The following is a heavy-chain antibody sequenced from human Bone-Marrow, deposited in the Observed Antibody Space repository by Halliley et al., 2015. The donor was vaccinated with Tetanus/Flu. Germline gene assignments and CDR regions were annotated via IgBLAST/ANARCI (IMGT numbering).Heavy chain of an antibody. D-gene: IGHD4-4*01. Sequence: GLEWRGRIMLGDGYTIYAQKFQGRVSMTRDTSTSTVYMYLSNLRSDDTAVYYCAKDSGTHSFDYWGQGTLVTVSS. CDR2: IMLGDGYT. V-gene: IGHV1-46*01. J-gene: IGHJ4*02. CDR3: AKDSGTHSFDY.